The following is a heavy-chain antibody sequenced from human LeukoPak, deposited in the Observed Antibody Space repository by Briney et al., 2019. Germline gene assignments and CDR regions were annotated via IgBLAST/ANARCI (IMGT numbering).Heavy chain of an antibody. Sequence: GGSLRLYCAASGFTFNDYYLSWIPQAPGKGLEWVSYNSSSSSYTNYADSVKGRFTISRDNAKNSLYLQMNSLRAEDTAVHYCARRVVTISDDAFDIWGQGTMVTVSS. J-gene: IGHJ3*02. CDR3: ARRVVTISDDAFDI. D-gene: IGHD4-23*01. CDR2: NSSSSSYT. V-gene: IGHV3-11*03. CDR1: GFTFNDYY.